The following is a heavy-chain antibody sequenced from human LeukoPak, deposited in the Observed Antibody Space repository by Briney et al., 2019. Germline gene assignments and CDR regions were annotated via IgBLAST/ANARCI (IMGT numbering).Heavy chain of an antibody. J-gene: IGHJ4*02. CDR1: GVSISNYY. CDR3: ARSKGTMTVDQ. Sequence: PSETLSLTCTVSGVSISNYYWNWIRQPPGKGLEWIGYIYYTGNTNYNPSLKSRVTISVDTSKNQFSLKLSSVTAADTAVYYCARSKGTMTVDQWGQGTLVTVSS. V-gene: IGHV4-59*01. CDR2: IYYTGNT. D-gene: IGHD3-22*01.